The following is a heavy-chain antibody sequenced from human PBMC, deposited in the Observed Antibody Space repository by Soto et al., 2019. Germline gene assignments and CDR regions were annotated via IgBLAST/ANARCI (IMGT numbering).Heavy chain of an antibody. CDR1: GYTFTNYV. J-gene: IGHJ4*02. CDR2: ISASNGNT. D-gene: IGHD5-18*01. CDR3: AREALGYSYGSFDY. V-gene: IGHV1-18*04. Sequence: ASVKVSCKASGYTFTNYVISRVRQAPGQGLKWMGWISASNGNTNYAQRLQGRVTMTTDSSTDTAYMELRSLRSDDTAVYYCAREALGYSYGSFDYWGQGTLVTVSS.